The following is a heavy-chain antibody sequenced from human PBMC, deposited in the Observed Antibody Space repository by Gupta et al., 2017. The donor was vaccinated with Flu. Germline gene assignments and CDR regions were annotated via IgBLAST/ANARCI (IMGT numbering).Heavy chain of an antibody. Sequence: QVQLVQSGAEVKKPGASVKVSCKASGYTFTRYYMHWVRQAPGQGREWMGIINPSGGSTSYGQKFQGRVTMTRDTSTSTVYMELSSLRSEDTAVYYCARDQHYYDSSGYYLYGDAFDIWGQGTMVTVSS. CDR2: INPSGGST. CDR3: ARDQHYYDSSGYYLYGDAFDI. V-gene: IGHV1-46*01. CDR1: GYTFTRYY. D-gene: IGHD3-22*01. J-gene: IGHJ3*02.